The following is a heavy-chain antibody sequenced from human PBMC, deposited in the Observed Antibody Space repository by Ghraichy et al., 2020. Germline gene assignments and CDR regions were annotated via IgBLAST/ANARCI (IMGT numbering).Heavy chain of an antibody. D-gene: IGHD1-26*01. CDR1: GFTVSSNY. CDR2: IYSGGST. V-gene: IGHV3-53*01. Sequence: GGSLRLSCAASGFTVSSNYMSWVRQAPGKGLEWVSVIYSGGSTYYADSVKGRFTISRDNSKNTLYLQMNSLRAEDTAVYYCARDQSYLYSGSYVGNAFDIWGQGTMVTVSS. CDR3: ARDQSYLYSGSYVGNAFDI. J-gene: IGHJ3*02.